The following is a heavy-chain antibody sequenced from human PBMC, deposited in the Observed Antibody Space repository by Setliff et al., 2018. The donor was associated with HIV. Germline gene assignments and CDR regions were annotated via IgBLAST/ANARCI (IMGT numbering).Heavy chain of an antibody. CDR2: IRYDGSNK. V-gene: IGHV3-30*02. Sequence: QPGGSLRLSCAASGLTFSSHGMHWVRQAPGKGLEWVAFIRYDGSNKYYADSVKGRFTISRDNSKNTLYLQMSSLRAEDTALYYCARQPLHCSSINCYGAVYDSWGQGTLVTVSS. D-gene: IGHD2-2*01. J-gene: IGHJ4*02. CDR3: ARQPLHCSSINCYGAVYDS. CDR1: GLTFSSHG.